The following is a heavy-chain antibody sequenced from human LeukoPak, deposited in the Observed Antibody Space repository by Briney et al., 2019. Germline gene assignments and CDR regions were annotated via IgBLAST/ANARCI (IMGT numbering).Heavy chain of an antibody. CDR2: IYYSGST. J-gene: IGHJ6*03. CDR3: ARRIAAAGTYYYYYYMDV. CDR1: GGSISSNNYY. Sequence: SETLSLTCTVSGGSISSNNYYWGWIRQPPGKGLEWIGSIYYSGSTYYNPSLKSRVTISVDTSKNQFSLKLSSVTAADTAVYYCARRIAAAGTYYYYYYMDVWGKGTTVTVSS. D-gene: IGHD6-13*01. V-gene: IGHV4-39*07.